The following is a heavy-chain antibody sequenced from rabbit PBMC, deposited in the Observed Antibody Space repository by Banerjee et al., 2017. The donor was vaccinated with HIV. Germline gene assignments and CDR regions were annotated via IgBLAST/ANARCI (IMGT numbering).Heavy chain of an antibody. Sequence: QEQLVESGGGLVQPEGSLTLTCTASGFSFSSNAMCWVRQAPGKGLEWIGYIDPVFGITNYANSVKGRFTISRDNAQNTVFLQMTSLTAADTATYFCVREAGYAGYGDGNLWGPGTLVTVS. D-gene: IGHD6-1*01. CDR2: IDPVFGIT. J-gene: IGHJ4*01. CDR1: GFSFSSNA. V-gene: IGHV1S47*01. CDR3: VREAGYAGYGDGNL.